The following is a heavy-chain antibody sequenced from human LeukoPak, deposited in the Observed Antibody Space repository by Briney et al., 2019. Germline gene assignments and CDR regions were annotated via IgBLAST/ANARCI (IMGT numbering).Heavy chain of an antibody. CDR1: GLTFSSSA. V-gene: IGHV3-23*01. Sequence: QPGGSLRLSCAASGLTFSSSAMSWVRQAPGKGLEWVSGIGGSGAGTYYAVSVKGRFTISRDNSKNTLYLQMNSLRAEDTAVYYCATTLHSGYYDLYWGQGTLVTVSS. CDR3: ATTLHSGYYDLY. CDR2: IGGSGAGT. D-gene: IGHD3-22*01. J-gene: IGHJ4*02.